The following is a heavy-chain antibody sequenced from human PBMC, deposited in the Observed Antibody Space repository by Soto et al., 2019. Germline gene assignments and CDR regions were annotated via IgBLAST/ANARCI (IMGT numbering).Heavy chain of an antibody. Sequence: QVQLQESGPGLVKPSGTLSLTCTVSGASISSTSSGDWWSWVRQPPGKGLEWIWEIHHSVSTNYNPSFKIRVTTSVHKSKHQFSLRLSSVTAADTSVYYCAKMVGATLVDYWGQGTLVNVSS. CDR3: AKMVGATLVDY. D-gene: IGHD1-26*01. J-gene: IGHJ4*02. V-gene: IGHV4-4*02. CDR1: GASISSTSSGDW. CDR2: IHHSVST.